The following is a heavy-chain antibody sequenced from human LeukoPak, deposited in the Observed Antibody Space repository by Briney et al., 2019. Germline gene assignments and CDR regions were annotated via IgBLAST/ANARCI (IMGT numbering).Heavy chain of an antibody. V-gene: IGHV3-73*01. J-gene: IGHJ4*02. D-gene: IGHD6-19*01. CDR3: TSVLPGYSSGWFD. CDR1: GFTFSGSA. Sequence: PGGSLRLSCAASGFTFSGSAMHWVPQASGKGLEWGGRMRSKANGDATAYAALMKGRFTISREESKHTAYLQINSLKTEDAAVYYCTSVLPGYSSGWFDWGQGTLVTVSS. CDR2: MRSKANGDAT.